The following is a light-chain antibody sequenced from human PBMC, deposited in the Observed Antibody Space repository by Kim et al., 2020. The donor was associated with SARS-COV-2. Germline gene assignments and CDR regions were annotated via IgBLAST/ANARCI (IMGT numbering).Light chain of an antibody. CDR1: SLRSYY. V-gene: IGLV3-19*01. CDR2: GKY. Sequence: ALGQTVRLTWHGDSLRSYYATWYQQRPGQAPVLVLYGKYNRPSGIPDRFSGSASGNTASLTITGAQAEDEADYYCNSRDSSGDHVVFGGGTQLTVL. J-gene: IGLJ3*02. CDR3: NSRDSSGDHVV.